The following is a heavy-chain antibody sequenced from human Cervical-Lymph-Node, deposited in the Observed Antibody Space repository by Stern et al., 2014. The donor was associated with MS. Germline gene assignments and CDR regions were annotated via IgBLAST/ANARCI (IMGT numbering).Heavy chain of an antibody. J-gene: IGHJ4*02. CDR1: GVSITRDY. CDR2: FYYSGSN. V-gene: IGHV4-59*12. D-gene: IGHD6-25*01. Sequence: QVQLQESGPGLVKPSETLSLICTVSGVSITRDYWSWIRQSPGRGLEWIGCFYYSGSNKYNPSLKSRLTALADTSTNPFSHPLLTVTAADTAIYYCARGGADGYLAPFDSWGPGTLVTVSS. CDR3: ARGGADGYLAPFDS.